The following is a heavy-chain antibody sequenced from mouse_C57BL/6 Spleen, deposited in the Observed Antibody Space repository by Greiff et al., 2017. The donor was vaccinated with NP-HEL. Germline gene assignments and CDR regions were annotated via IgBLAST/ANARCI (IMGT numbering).Heavy chain of an antibody. CDR2: INPNNGGT. J-gene: IGHJ1*03. D-gene: IGHD1-1*01. CDR3: ASTLYYGSSHWYFDV. Sequence: EVQLQQSGPELVKPGASVKIPCKASGYTFTDYNMDWVKQSHGKSLEWIGDINPNNGGTIYNKKCKDKATLTVDKSSSTAYMELRSLTSEDTAVYYCASTLYYGSSHWYFDVWGTGTTVTVSS. V-gene: IGHV1-18*01. CDR1: GYTFTDYN.